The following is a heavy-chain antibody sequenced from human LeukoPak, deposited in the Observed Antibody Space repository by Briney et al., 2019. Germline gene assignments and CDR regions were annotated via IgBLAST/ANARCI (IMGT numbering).Heavy chain of an antibody. D-gene: IGHD3-10*01. CDR1: GFTFSHYS. Sequence: GGSLRLSCAASGFTFSHYSMNWVRQAPGKGLEWVSYISSSSSTIYYADSVKGRFTISRDNAENSLYLQMNSLRGEDTAVYYCARFYYGSGPWGQGTLVTVSS. V-gene: IGHV3-48*01. CDR3: ARFYYGSGP. J-gene: IGHJ5*02. CDR2: ISSSSSTI.